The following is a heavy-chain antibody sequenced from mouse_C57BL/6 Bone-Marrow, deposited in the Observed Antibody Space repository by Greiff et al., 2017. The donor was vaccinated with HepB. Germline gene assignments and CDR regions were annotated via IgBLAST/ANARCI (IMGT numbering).Heavy chain of an antibody. J-gene: IGHJ3*01. Sequence: EVKLVESGPGLVKPSQSLSLTCSVTGYSITSGYYWNWIRQFPGNKLEWMGYISYDGSNNYNPSLKNRISITRDTSKNQFFLKLNSVTTEDTATYYCARNYGSSSAWFAYWGQGTLVTVSA. CDR1: GYSITSGYY. V-gene: IGHV3-6*01. D-gene: IGHD1-1*01. CDR2: ISYDGSN. CDR3: ARNYGSSSAWFAY.